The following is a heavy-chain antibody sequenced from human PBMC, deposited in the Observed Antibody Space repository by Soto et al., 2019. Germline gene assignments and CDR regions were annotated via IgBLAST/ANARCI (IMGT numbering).Heavy chain of an antibody. CDR3: ARVGTGNWYFDL. D-gene: IGHD1-1*01. V-gene: IGHV3-74*01. CDR1: GFTFSSYW. J-gene: IGHJ2*01. Sequence: EVQLVEAGGGLVQPGGSLRLSCEVSGFTFSSYWMHWVRQAPGKGLVWVSRINSDGSTITYADAVEGRFTISRDNAKITLYVQMTSLRAEDTAVYYCARVGTGNWYFDLCGRGTLVTVSS. CDR2: INSDGSTI.